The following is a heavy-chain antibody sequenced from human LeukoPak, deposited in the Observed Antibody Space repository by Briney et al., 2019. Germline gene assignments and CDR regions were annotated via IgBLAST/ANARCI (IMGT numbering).Heavy chain of an antibody. CDR1: GYAFTGQY. J-gene: IGHJ4*02. V-gene: IGHV1-2*02. D-gene: IGHD3-10*01. CDR2: ITPNSGGT. Sequence: RASVKVSCKASGYAFTGQYLHWVRQAPGQGLEWMGWITPNSGGTNYAQKFQGRVTMTRDTSISTAYMELSGLRSDDTAVYYCASGSGTYSPDYWGQGTLITVSS. CDR3: ASGSGTYSPDY.